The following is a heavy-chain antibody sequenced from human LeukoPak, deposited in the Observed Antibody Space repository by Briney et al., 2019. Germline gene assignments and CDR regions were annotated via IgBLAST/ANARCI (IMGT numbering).Heavy chain of an antibody. CDR1: GFTFSSYS. V-gene: IGHV3-21*01. D-gene: IGHD2-2*01. CDR3: AVEEDIVVVPAAIQTYMDV. Sequence: GGSLRLSCAASGFTFSSYSMNWVRQAPGKGLEWVSSISSSSSYIYYADSVKGRFTISRDNDKNSLYLQMNSLRAEDTAVYYCAVEEDIVVVPAAIQTYMDVWGKGTTVTVSS. CDR2: ISSSSSYI. J-gene: IGHJ6*03.